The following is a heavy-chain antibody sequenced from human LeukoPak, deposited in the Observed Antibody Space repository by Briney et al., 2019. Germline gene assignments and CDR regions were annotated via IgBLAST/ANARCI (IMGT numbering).Heavy chain of an antibody. D-gene: IGHD3-3*01. Sequence: GGSLRLSCAASGFTFSTYGMHWVRQAPGKGLEWVAFIRYDGRNKYYADSVKGRFTISRDNSKNTLCLQMNSLRAEDTAVYYCARDASAYYWGQGTLVTVSS. J-gene: IGHJ4*02. CDR1: GFTFSTYG. CDR3: ARDASAYY. V-gene: IGHV3-30*02. CDR2: IRYDGRNK.